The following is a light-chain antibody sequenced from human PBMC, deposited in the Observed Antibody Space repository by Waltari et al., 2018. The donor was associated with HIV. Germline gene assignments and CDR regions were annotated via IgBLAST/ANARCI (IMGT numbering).Light chain of an antibody. V-gene: IGLV1-44*01. CDR1: NSNIGRYA. CDR2: SNT. J-gene: IGLJ2*01. Sequence: QSVLTQPPSASGAPGPRVSISCSGGNSNIGRYAVSWYQQLPGTAPKLLIYSNTQRPSGVPDRFSGSKSGTSASLAIGGLQSEDEADYYCAAWDDSLSGSVVFGGGTKLTVL. CDR3: AAWDDSLSGSVV.